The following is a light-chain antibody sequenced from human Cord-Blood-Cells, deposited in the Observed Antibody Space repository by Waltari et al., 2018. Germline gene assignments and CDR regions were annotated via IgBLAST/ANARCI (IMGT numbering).Light chain of an antibody. Sequence: QSVLTQPPSASGPPGQRVTISCSGSSSNIGSHYVYWYPQLPGTAPKLLIYRNNQRPSGVPDRFSGSKSGTSASLAISGLRSEDEADYYCAAWDDSLSGPVFGGGTKLTVL. CDR1: SSNIGSHY. CDR3: AAWDDSLSGPV. J-gene: IGLJ3*02. CDR2: RNN. V-gene: IGLV1-47*01.